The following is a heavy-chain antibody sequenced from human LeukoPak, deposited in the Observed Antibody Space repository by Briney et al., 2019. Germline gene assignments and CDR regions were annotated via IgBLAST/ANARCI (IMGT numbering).Heavy chain of an antibody. CDR1: GFTFSSYG. V-gene: IGHV3-30*02. Sequence: GGSLRLSCAASGFTFSSYGMHWVRQAPGKGLEWVAFIRYYGSNKYYADSVKGRFTISRDNSKNTLYLKMNSLRAEGTAVYYCAKGGALYSSGWYTHYYYYYMDVWGKGTTVTISS. CDR2: IRYYGSNK. J-gene: IGHJ6*03. CDR3: AKGGALYSSGWYTHYYYYYMDV. D-gene: IGHD6-19*01.